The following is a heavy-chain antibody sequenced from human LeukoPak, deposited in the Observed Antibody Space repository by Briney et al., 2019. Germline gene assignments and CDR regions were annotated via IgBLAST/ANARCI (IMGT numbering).Heavy chain of an antibody. V-gene: IGHV3-30*02. CDR1: GFTFSSYG. CDR3: AKGVWFGSAYLVAFDI. Sequence: GGSLRLSCAASGFTFSSYGMHWVRQAPGKGLEWVAFIRYDGSNKYYADSVKGRFTISRDNSKNTLYLQMNSLRAEDTAVYYCAKGVWFGSAYLVAFDIWGQGTMVTVSS. J-gene: IGHJ3*02. D-gene: IGHD3-10*01. CDR2: IRYDGSNK.